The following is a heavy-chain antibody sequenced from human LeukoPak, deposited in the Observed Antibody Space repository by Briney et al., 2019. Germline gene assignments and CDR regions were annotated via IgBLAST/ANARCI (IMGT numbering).Heavy chain of an antibody. J-gene: IGHJ4*02. CDR2: IFYDGSNK. D-gene: IGHD5-12*01. CDR1: GFTFSSYG. CDR3: AKEYSGYDYSYFNY. V-gene: IGHV3-33*06. Sequence: GGSLRLSCAASGFTFSSYGMHWVRQAPGKGLEGVAVIFYDGSNKDYADSVKGRFTISRDNSKNTLYLQMNSLRAEDTAVYYCAKEYSGYDYSYFNYWGQGTLVTVSS.